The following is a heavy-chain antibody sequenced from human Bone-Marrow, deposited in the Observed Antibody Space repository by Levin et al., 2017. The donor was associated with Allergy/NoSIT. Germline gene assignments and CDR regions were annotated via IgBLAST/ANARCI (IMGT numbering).Heavy chain of an antibody. CDR2: IRTKASSYAT. D-gene: IGHD3-3*01. CDR3: TTNGGFLVD. CDR1: GFSLSGSP. J-gene: IGHJ4*02. Sequence: PGGSLRLSCAASGFSLSGSPIHWVRQAPGKGLEWVGLIRTKASSYATIYAESLRGRFTISRDDSRNTAYLQMNSLKTEDTAVYYCTTNGGFLVDWGRGTLVTVSS. V-gene: IGHV3-73*01.